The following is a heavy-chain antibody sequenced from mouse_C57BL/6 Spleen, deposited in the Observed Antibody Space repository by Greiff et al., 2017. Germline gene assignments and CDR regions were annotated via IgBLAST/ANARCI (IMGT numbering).Heavy chain of an antibody. J-gene: IGHJ3*01. CDR3: ARAGGSDSSGYGAY. D-gene: IGHD3-2*02. V-gene: IGHV1-59*01. CDR2: IDPSDSYP. Sequence: QVQLQQPGAELVRPGTSVKLSCKASGYTFTSYWMHWVKQRPGQGLEWIGVIDPSDSYPNYNQKFKGKATLTVDTSSSTAYMQLSSLTSEDSAVYYCARAGGSDSSGYGAYWCQGTLVTVS. CDR1: GYTFTSYW.